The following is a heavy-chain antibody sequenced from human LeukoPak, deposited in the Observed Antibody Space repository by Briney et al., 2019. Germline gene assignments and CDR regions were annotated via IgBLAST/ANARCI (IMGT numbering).Heavy chain of an antibody. CDR3: ARVPSNWDIGWYFDY. Sequence: SETLSLTCTVSGGSISSSTYYWGWIRQPPGKGLEWIGSIYYSGSTYYNPSPKSRVTISVDTSKNQFSLKVSSVTAADTAVYYCARVPSNWDIGWYFDYWGQGTLVTVSS. D-gene: IGHD7-27*01. CDR1: GGSISSSTYY. V-gene: IGHV4-39*07. CDR2: IYYSGST. J-gene: IGHJ4*02.